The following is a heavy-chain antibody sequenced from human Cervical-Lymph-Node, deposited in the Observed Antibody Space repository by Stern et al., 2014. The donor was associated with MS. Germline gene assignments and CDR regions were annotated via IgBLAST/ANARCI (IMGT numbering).Heavy chain of an antibody. D-gene: IGHD3-10*01. CDR3: AHRIPNVVRGINFFDP. CDR2: IYWDDDK. J-gene: IGHJ5*02. Sequence: QITLKESGPTLVKPTQTLTLTCTFSGFSLSTSGVAVGWVRQSPGKALEWLALIYWDDDKRYSPSLESRLTISKGTSKNQVVLTMTNMDPVDSATYYCAHRIPNVVRGINFFDPWGQGILVTVSS. V-gene: IGHV2-5*02. CDR1: GFSLSTSGVA.